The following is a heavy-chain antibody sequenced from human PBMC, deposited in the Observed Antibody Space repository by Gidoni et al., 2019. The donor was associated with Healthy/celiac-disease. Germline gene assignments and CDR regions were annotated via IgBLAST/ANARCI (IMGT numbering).Heavy chain of an antibody. CDR1: GFTFRSYA. J-gene: IGHJ4*02. CDR2: ISYDGSNK. D-gene: IGHD6-13*01. V-gene: IGHV3-30-3*01. Sequence: QVPLVESGGGVVQPGRSLRLSCAATGFTFRSYAMHRVRQATGKGLEWVAFISYDGSNKYYADSVKGRFTIPRDNSKNTLYLQMNSLRAEDTAVYYCARGRVIAAAGTGRFDYWGQGTLVTVSS. CDR3: ARGRVIAAAGTGRFDY.